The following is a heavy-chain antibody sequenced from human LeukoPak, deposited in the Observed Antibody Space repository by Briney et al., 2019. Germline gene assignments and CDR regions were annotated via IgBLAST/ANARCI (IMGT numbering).Heavy chain of an antibody. J-gene: IGHJ5*02. V-gene: IGHV1-18*01. CDR2: ISAYNGNT. Sequence: GASVKVSCKASGYTFRTYGINWVRQAPGQGLEWMGWISAYNGNTNYAQKLQDRVTMTTDTSTSTAYMELRSLRSDDTAVYYCTRDAYSTSSSGFDPWGQGTRVTVSS. CDR3: TRDAYSTSSSGFDP. D-gene: IGHD1-26*01. CDR1: GYTFRTYG.